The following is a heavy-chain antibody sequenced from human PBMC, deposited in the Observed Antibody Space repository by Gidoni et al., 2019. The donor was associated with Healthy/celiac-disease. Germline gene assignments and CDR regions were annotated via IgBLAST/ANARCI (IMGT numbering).Heavy chain of an antibody. D-gene: IGHD1-26*01. CDR2: IYSGGST. J-gene: IGHJ3*02. CDR3: ARDRGSYSRFAFDI. Sequence: EVQLVESGGGLVQPGGSLSLSCAASGFTVSRNYMSWVRKAPGKGLEWVSVIYSGGSTYYADSVKGRFTISRHNSKNTLYLQMNSLRAEDTAGYYCARDRGSYSRFAFDIWGQGTMVTVSS. CDR1: GFTVSRNY. V-gene: IGHV3-53*04.